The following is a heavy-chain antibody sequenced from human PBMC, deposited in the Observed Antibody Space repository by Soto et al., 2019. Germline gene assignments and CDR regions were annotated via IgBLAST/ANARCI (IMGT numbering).Heavy chain of an antibody. D-gene: IGHD6-19*01. CDR2: ISGSGGST. CDR3: AKDRVTVVGYDAFDI. V-gene: IGHV3-23*01. CDR1: GFTFSTYA. Sequence: PGGSLRLSCAASGFTFSTYAMSWVRQAPGKGLEWVSGISGSGGSTYYADSVKGRFTISRDNSKNTLYLQMNSLRAEDTAVYYCAKDRVTVVGYDAFDIWGQGTMVTVSS. J-gene: IGHJ3*02.